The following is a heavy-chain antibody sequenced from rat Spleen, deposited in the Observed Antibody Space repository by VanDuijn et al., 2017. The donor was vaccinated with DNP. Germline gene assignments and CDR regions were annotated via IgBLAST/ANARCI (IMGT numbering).Heavy chain of an antibody. Sequence: EVQLVESGGGLVQPGRSLKLSCAASGFTFSDYAMAWVRQAPQKGLEWVATISYDGNRPYYRDSVKGRFTISRDHAKSTLYLQMDSLRSEDTATYYCARPNYGGYEGWFAYWGQGTLVTVSS. V-gene: IGHV5-17*01. CDR1: GFTFSDYA. CDR2: ISYDGNRP. J-gene: IGHJ3*01. D-gene: IGHD1-11*01. CDR3: ARPNYGGYEGWFAY.